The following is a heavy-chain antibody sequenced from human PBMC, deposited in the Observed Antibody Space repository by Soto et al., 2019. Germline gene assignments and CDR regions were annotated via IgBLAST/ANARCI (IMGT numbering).Heavy chain of an antibody. CDR2: IGVDDTTI. D-gene: IGHD4-4*01. V-gene: IGHV3-48*01. CDR3: ARVKDYSFDF. CDR1: GFTFRSYS. J-gene: IGHJ4*02. Sequence: PGGSLRLSCAASGFTFRSYSMNWVRQAPGKGLEWVSYIGVDDTTIFYADSVKGRFTISRDIAKDSLYLQINSLRAEDTAVYYCARVKDYSFDFWGQGTLVTVSS.